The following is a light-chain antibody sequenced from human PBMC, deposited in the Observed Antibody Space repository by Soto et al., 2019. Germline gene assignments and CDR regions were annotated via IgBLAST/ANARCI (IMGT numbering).Light chain of an antibody. J-gene: IGLJ1*01. V-gene: IGLV2-23*01. CDR2: EAV. CDR3: YSYAGSQTFV. CDR1: RRDIGIYHL. Sequence: QSALTQPASVSGSPGQSITISCTGTRRDIGIYHLVSWFQKHPGKAPKVIIYEAVKRPSGVSDRFSGSRSGNTASLTISGLQPEDEAHYYCYSYAGSQTFVFGTRTKVTVL.